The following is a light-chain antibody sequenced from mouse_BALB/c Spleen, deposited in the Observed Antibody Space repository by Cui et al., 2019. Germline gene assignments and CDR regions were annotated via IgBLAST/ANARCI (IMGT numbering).Light chain of an antibody. CDR3: QQWSSNPLT. Sequence: QIVLTQSPASMSASQGEKVTMTCSASSSVSYMYWYQQKPRSSPKPWIYLTSNLASGVPARFSGSGSGTSYSLTISSMEAEDAATYYCQQWSSNPLTFGAGTKLELK. V-gene: IGKV4-68*01. CDR1: SSVSY. J-gene: IGKJ5*01. CDR2: LTS.